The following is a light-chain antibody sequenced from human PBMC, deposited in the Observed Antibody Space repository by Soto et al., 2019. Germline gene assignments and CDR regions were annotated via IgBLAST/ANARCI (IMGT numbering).Light chain of an antibody. J-gene: IGLJ1*01. CDR3: QSYDSSLSARYV. Sequence: QSVLTQPPSVSGAPGQRVTISCTGSSSNIGAGFDVHWYQHLPGTGPKLLIFDNNNRPSGVPDRFSGSKSGTSASLAITGLQAEDEAEYYCQSYDSSLSARYVFGTGTKLTVL. CDR1: SSNIGAGFD. CDR2: DNN. V-gene: IGLV1-40*01.